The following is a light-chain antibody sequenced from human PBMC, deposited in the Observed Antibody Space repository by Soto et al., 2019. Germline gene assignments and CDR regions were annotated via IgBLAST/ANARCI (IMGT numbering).Light chain of an antibody. CDR3: QQSYTTPVYT. CDR2: DAS. Sequence: DIQMTQSPSTLSASVGDRVTITCRASESISRWLAWYQQKPGKAPNLLISDASILKSGVPSRFSGTGSGTEFTLTISSLQPDDFATYFCQQSYTTPVYTFGQGTKLEIK. CDR1: ESISRW. V-gene: IGKV1-5*01. J-gene: IGKJ2*01.